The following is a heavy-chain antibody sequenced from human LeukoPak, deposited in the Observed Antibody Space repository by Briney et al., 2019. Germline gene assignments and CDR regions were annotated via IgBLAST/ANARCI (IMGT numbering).Heavy chain of an antibody. J-gene: IGHJ4*02. CDR2: IYYSGST. V-gene: IGHV4-39*07. Sequence: SETLSLTCTVSGGSISSSSYYWGWIRQPPGKGLEWIGSIYYSGSTYYNPSLKSRVTISVDTSKNQFSLKLSSVTAADTAVYYCARVGDYLDYWGQGTLVTVSS. D-gene: IGHD3-10*01. CDR1: GGSISSSSYY. CDR3: ARVGDYLDY.